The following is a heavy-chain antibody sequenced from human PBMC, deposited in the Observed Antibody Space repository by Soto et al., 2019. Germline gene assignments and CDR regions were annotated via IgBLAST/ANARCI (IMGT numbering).Heavy chain of an antibody. Sequence: ASVKVSCKVSGYTLTELSMHWVRQAPGKGLEWMGGFDPEDGETIYAQKFQGRVTMTEDTSTDTAYMELSSLRSEDTAVYYCATFPIVVVVPACRFAPWGQGTLVPVSS. CDR3: ATFPIVVVVPACRFAP. CDR2: FDPEDGET. J-gene: IGHJ5*02. D-gene: IGHD2-15*01. V-gene: IGHV1-24*01. CDR1: GYTLTELS.